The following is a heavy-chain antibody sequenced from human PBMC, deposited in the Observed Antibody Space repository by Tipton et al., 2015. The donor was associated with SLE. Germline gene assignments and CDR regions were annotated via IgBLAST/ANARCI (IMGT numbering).Heavy chain of an antibody. Sequence: LRLSCAVYGGSFSGYYWSWIRQPPGKGLEWIGEINHSGSTNYNPSLKSRVTISVDTSKNQFSLKLSSVTAADTAVYYCARGRAAFDIWDRRHMVPDSS. CDR2: INHSGST. CDR3: ARGRAAFDI. J-gene: IGHJ3*02. CDR1: GGSFSGYY. V-gene: IGHV4-34*01.